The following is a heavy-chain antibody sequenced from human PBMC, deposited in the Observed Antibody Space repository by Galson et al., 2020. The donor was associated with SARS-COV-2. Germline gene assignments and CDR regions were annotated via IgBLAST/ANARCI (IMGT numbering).Heavy chain of an antibody. CDR1: GGSISSGGYY. D-gene: IGHD3-16*01. CDR2: IYYSGST. J-gene: IGHJ6*03. V-gene: IGHV4-31*01. Sequence: SETLSLTCTVSGGSISSGGYYWSWIRQHPGKGLEWIGYIYYSGSTYYNPSLKSLVTISVDTSKNQFSLKLSSVTAADTAVYYCARSSLYVWGGPPQGYYYYYYMDVWGKGTTVTVSS. CDR3: ARSSLYVWGGPPQGYYYYYYMDV.